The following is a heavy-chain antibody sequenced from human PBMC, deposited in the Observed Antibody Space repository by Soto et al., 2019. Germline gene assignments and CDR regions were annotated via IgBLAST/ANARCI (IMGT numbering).Heavy chain of an antibody. Sequence: PSETLSLTCTVSGGSISSSSYYWGWIRQPPGKGLEWIGSIYYSGSTYYNPSLKSRVTISVDTSKNQFSLKLSSVTAADTAVYYCARYYYDSSGYYFPFFDYWGQGTLVTVSS. CDR2: IYYSGST. J-gene: IGHJ4*02. CDR3: ARYYYDSSGYYFPFFDY. D-gene: IGHD3-22*01. V-gene: IGHV4-39*07. CDR1: GGSISSSSYY.